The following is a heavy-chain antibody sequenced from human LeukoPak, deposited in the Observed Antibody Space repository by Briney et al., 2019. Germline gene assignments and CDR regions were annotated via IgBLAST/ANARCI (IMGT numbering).Heavy chain of an antibody. CDR3: ARGETSYSSSSYPLYYYYMDV. J-gene: IGHJ6*03. CDR2: MNPNSGNT. V-gene: IGHV1-8*03. Sequence: ASVKASCKASGYTFTSYDINWVRQATGQGLEWMGWMNPNSGNTGYAQKFQGRVTITRNTSISTAYMELSSLRSEDTAVYYCARGETSYSSSSYPLYYYYMDVWGKGTTVTVSS. D-gene: IGHD6-6*01. CDR1: GYTFTSYD.